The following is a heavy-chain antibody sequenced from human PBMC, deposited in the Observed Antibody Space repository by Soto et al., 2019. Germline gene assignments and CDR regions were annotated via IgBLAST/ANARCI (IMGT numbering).Heavy chain of an antibody. CDR1: GDTDTNYV. CDR3: EAEMTFGKLSVV. J-gene: IGHJ6*02. Sequence: SVKVSCKASGDTDTNYVISWVRQAPGQGLEWMGGIFPKFGTTYSAQKLQDRLTITADESTSTVYMQLSSLRLDDTAVYYCEAEMTFGKLSVVWGQGTTVTTSS. V-gene: IGHV1-69*13. CDR2: IFPKFGTT. D-gene: IGHD3-16*02.